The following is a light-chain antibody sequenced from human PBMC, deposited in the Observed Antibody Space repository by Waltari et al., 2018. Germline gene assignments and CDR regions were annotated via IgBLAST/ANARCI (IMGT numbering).Light chain of an antibody. CDR2: SAS. V-gene: IGKV3-20*01. CDR3: QQYDGAVVT. CDR1: QSVSTIS. J-gene: IGKJ4*01. Sequence: IVLTQSPGTLSLSPGERATLPCRASQSVSTISLAWYQQNAGQAPRLLIYSASNRAPGFPDRFSGSGSGTDFALTISSLEPEDSAMYYCQQYDGAVVTFGGGTKVEIK.